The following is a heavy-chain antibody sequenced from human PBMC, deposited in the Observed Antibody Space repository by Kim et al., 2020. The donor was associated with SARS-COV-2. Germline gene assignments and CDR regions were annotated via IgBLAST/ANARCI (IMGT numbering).Heavy chain of an antibody. J-gene: IGHJ6*02. CDR1: GGSISSGDYY. CDR2: IYYSGST. CDR3: ARDGPGMALGV. D-gene: IGHD2-8*01. Sequence: SETLSLTCTVSGGSISSGDYYWSWIRQPPGKGLEWIGYIYYSGSTYYNPSLKSRVTISVDTSKNQFSLKLSSVTAADTAVYYCARDGPGMALGVWGQGTTVTVSS. V-gene: IGHV4-30-4*01.